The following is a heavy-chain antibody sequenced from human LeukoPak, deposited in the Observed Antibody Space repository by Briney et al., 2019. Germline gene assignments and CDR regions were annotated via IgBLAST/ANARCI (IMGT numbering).Heavy chain of an antibody. CDR3: ARDSTCGWYHWFDP. Sequence: GGSLKLSCVASGFTVSSNYMSWVRQAPGKGLEWVSVIYSGGNTYYADSVKGRFTISRDNSKNAVSLQMNSLRAEDTAVYYCARDSTCGWYHWFDPWGQGTLVTVSS. CDR2: IYSGGNT. J-gene: IGHJ5*02. D-gene: IGHD6-19*01. V-gene: IGHV3-66*01. CDR1: GFTVSSNY.